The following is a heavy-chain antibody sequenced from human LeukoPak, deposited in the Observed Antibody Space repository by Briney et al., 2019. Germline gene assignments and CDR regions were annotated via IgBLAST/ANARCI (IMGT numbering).Heavy chain of an antibody. CDR2: INSDGSWT. Sequence: GGSLRLSCAASGRYWMHWIRQAPGKGLVWVSHINSDGSWTSYADSVKGRFTISKDNAKNTVYLQMSNLRVEDTAVYYCVSFYETYWGRGTLVTVSS. D-gene: IGHD2/OR15-2a*01. CDR1: GRYW. CDR3: VSFYETY. J-gene: IGHJ4*02. V-gene: IGHV3-74*01.